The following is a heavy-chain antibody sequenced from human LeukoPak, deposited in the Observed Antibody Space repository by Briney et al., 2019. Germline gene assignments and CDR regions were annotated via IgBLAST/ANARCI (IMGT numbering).Heavy chain of an antibody. D-gene: IGHD4-17*01. J-gene: IGHJ4*02. Sequence: SETLSLTCTVSGYSISSGYYWGWIRQPPGKGLEWIGSIYYSGSTYYNPSLKSRVTISVDTSKNQFSLKLSSVTAADTAVYYCARDLLPYGDYVGGPDYWGQGTLVTVSS. CDR2: IYYSGST. V-gene: IGHV4-38-2*02. CDR3: ARDLLPYGDYVGGPDY. CDR1: GYSISSGYY.